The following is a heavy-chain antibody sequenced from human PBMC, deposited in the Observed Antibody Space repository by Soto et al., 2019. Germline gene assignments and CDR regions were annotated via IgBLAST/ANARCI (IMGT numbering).Heavy chain of an antibody. CDR1: GGSISGYY. J-gene: IGHJ4*02. D-gene: IGHD3-16*01. CDR3: ARDLGSGGGFDY. V-gene: IGHV4-59*01. Sequence: SETLSLTCIVSGGSISGYYWSWIRQPPGKGLEWIAYISYSGSTNYNPSLKSRVTISVDTSKNQFSLKLSSVTAADTAVYYCARDLGSGGGFDYWGQGTLVTVSS. CDR2: ISYSGST.